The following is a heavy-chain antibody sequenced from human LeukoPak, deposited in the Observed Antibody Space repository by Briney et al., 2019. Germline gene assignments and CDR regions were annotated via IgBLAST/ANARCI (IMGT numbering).Heavy chain of an antibody. CDR2: VYYSGST. CDR3: ARDKVVTAIEEGWFDP. V-gene: IGHV4-61*01. J-gene: IGHJ5*02. D-gene: IGHD2-21*02. Sequence: ASETLSLTCTVSGGSVSSGSYYWSWIREPPGKGLEWIGYVYYSGSTNYNPSLKSRVTISLDTPKNQFSLKLGSVTAADTAVYYCARDKVVTAIEEGWFDPWGQGTLVTVSS. CDR1: GGSVSSGSYY.